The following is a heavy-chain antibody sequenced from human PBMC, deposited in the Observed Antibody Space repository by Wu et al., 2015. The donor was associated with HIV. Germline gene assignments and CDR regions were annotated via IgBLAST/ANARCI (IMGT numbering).Heavy chain of an antibody. V-gene: IGHV1-46*01. CDR3: ARERVDYDSGGYRAHRGYYFDY. Sequence: QVQLVQSRAAVKKPGASVKVSCTTFGYTFINNFLHWVRQAPGQGPEWMGVINPRSDSTTYAQPFEGRLTMTRDTSKNTMHMELSSLTSEDTATYYCARERVDYDSGGYRAHRGYYFDYWGQGTLVIVSS. D-gene: IGHD3-22*01. CDR2: INPRSDST. J-gene: IGHJ4*02. CDR1: GYTFINNF.